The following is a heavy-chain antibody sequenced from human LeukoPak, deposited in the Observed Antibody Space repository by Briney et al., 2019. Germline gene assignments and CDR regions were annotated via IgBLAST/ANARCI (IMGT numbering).Heavy chain of an antibody. CDR2: ISSSGRTI. Sequence: GGSLRLSCAASGFTLSNYEMNWVRQAPGKGLEWVSYISSSGRTIYYADSVKGRFTISRDNAKNSLYLQMNSLRAEDTAVYYCAREGISPSDPFDYWGQGTLVTVSS. J-gene: IGHJ4*02. CDR1: GFTLSNYE. CDR3: AREGISPSDPFDY. D-gene: IGHD2-15*01. V-gene: IGHV3-48*03.